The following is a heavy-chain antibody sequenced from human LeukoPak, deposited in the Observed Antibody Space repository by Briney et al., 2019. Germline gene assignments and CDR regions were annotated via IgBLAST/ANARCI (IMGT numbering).Heavy chain of an antibody. V-gene: IGHV4-34*01. Sequence: PSETLSLTCAVYGGSFSGYYWSWIRQPPGKGLEWIGEINHSGSTNYNPSLKSRVTISVDTSKNQFSLKLSSVTAADTAVYYCARVLPYYYGMDVWGQGTTVTVPS. D-gene: IGHD3-3*01. J-gene: IGHJ6*02. CDR2: INHSGST. CDR1: GGSFSGYY. CDR3: ARVLPYYYGMDV.